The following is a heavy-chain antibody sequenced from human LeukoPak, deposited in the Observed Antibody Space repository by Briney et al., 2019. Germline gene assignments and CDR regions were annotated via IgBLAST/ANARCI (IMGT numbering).Heavy chain of an antibody. Sequence: GASVKVSCKASGYTFTDYYIHWVRQAPGQGLEWMGWITPNRGGTNYAQKFQGRVTMTRDTSITTAYMELSRLRSDDTAIYYCALKAGTTAFDIWGQGTMVTVSS. CDR1: GYTFTDYY. J-gene: IGHJ3*02. D-gene: IGHD6-13*01. CDR2: ITPNRGGT. CDR3: ALKAGTTAFDI. V-gene: IGHV1-2*02.